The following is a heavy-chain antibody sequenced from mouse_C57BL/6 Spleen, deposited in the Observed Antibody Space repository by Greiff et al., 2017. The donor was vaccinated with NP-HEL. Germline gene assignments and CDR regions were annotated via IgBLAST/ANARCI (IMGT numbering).Heavy chain of an antibody. D-gene: IGHD2-4*01. CDR2: ISYDGSN. CDR3: ASLRDYGGGFAY. CDR1: GYSITSGYY. J-gene: IGHJ3*01. V-gene: IGHV3-6*01. Sequence: DVKLQESGPGLVKPSQSLSLTCSVTGYSITSGYYWNWIRQFPGNKLEWMGYISYDGSNNYNPSLKNRISITRDTSKNQFFLKLNSVTTEDTATYYCASLRDYGGGFAYWGQGTLVTVSA.